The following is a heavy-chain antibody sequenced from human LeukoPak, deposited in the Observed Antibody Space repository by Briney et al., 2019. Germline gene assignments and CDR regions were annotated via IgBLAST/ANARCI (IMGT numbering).Heavy chain of an antibody. V-gene: IGHV1-24*01. D-gene: IGHD3-3*01. J-gene: IGHJ6*02. CDR3: AADRFSIFGVVITPKNYYGMDV. CDR1: GDTLTEFA. CDR2: FDPEDGET. Sequence: ASEKVSCKVSGDTLTEFAMHWVQQAPGKGLEWMGGFDPEDGETIYAQKFQGRVIMSEDTSTDTASMELSSLRSEDTAVYYCAADRFSIFGVVITPKNYYGMDVWGQGTTVTVSS.